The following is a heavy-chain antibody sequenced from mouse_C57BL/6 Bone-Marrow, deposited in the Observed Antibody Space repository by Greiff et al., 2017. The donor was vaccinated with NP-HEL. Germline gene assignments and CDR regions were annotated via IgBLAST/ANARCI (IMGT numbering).Heavy chain of an antibody. D-gene: IGHD1-1*01. CDR2: IWRGGST. CDR1: GFSLTSYG. J-gene: IGHJ1*03. CDR3: AKSFITTVVKGWYFDV. Sequence: QVQLKESGPGLVQPSQSLSITCTVSGFSLTSYGVHWVRQSPGKGLEWLGVIWRGGSTDYNAAFMSRLSITKDNSKSQVFFKMNSLQADDTAIYYCAKSFITTVVKGWYFDVWGTGTTVTVSS. V-gene: IGHV2-5*01.